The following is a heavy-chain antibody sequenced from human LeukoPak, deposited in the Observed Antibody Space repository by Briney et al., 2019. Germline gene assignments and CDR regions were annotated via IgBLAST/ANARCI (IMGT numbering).Heavy chain of an antibody. V-gene: IGHV3-73*01. Sequence: GGSLRLSCAASGFTFSVSAMYWVRQASGKGLEWVGRIRNKANNYGTAYAASLKGRFTISRDDSKNTAYLQMNSLETEDTAMYYCTYTSSSGVVYWGQGTLVTVSS. D-gene: IGHD6-6*01. CDR1: GFTFSVSA. CDR3: TYTSSSGVVY. J-gene: IGHJ4*02. CDR2: IRNKANNYGT.